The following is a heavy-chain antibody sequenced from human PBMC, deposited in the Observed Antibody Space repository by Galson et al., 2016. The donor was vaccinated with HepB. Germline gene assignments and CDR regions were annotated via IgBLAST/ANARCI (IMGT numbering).Heavy chain of an antibody. J-gene: IGHJ4*02. Sequence: LRLSCAASGFSVSSNYMSWVRQAPGKGLEGVSVIYSGGSTRYADSEKGRFTISRDTSKNTLYLQMNSLRAEDTAVYYCASAPTLGYWGQGTLVTVSS. CDR3: ASAPTLGY. CDR1: GFSVSSNY. D-gene: IGHD3-16*01. V-gene: IGHV3-53*01. CDR2: IYSGGST.